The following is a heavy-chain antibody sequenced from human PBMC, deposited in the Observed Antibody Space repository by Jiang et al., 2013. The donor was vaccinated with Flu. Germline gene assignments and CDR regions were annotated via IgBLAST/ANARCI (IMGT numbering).Heavy chain of an antibody. CDR3: AKGMTTMTPDAFDI. Sequence: ISRDNSKNTLYLQMNSLRAADTAVYYCAKGMTTMTPDAFDIWGQGTMVTVSS. V-gene: IGHV3-23*01. J-gene: IGHJ3*02. D-gene: IGHD4-17*01.